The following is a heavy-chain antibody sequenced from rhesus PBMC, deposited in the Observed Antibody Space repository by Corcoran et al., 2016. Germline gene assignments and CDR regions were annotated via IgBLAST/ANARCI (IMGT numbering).Heavy chain of an antibody. CDR3: ARLGSGAFDF. CDR1: GGSISSIY. J-gene: IGHJ3*01. V-gene: IGHV4-169*01. D-gene: IGHD3-22*01. Sequence: QLQLQESGPGLVKPSETLSLTCAVSGGSISSIYWSWIRQAPGKGLEWIGDFYGRGISTNTNPSIKMRVTLSVDTSKNQLSLKLSSVTAADTAVYYCARLGSGAFDFWGQGLRVTVSS. CDR2: FYGRGIST.